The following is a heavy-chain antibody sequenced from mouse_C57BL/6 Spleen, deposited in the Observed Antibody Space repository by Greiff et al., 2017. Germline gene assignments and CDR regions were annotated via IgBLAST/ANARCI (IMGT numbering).Heavy chain of an antibody. Sequence: QVQLKESGAELVKPGASVKISCKASGYAFSSYWMNWVKQRPGKGLEWIGQIYPGDGDTNYNGKFKGKATLTADKSSSTAYMQRSSLTSEDSAVYFCARSGTGMGDYWGQGTTLTVSS. CDR2: IYPGDGDT. D-gene: IGHD4-1*01. J-gene: IGHJ2*01. CDR3: ARSGTGMGDY. CDR1: GYAFSSYW. V-gene: IGHV1-80*01.